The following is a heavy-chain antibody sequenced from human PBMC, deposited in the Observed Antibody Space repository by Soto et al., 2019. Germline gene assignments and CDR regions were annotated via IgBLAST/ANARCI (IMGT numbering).Heavy chain of an antibody. V-gene: IGHV3-23*01. D-gene: IGHD3-22*01. CDR3: AKELHSSGYYYPLYYFYGMDV. J-gene: IGHJ6*04. Sequence: LSLYCAASGFTFSCYAMSWVRQAPGKGLEWVSAISGSGGSTYYADSVKGRFTISRDNSKNTLYLQMNSLRAEDTAVYYCAKELHSSGYYYPLYYFYGMDVWGIGTMFTVSS. CDR1: GFTFSCYA. CDR2: ISGSGGST.